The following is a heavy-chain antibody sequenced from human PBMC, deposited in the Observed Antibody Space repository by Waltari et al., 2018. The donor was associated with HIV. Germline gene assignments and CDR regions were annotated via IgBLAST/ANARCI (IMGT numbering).Heavy chain of an antibody. D-gene: IGHD3-22*01. CDR2: VHGSGST. V-gene: IGHV4-59*01. Sequence: QVQLQESGPGLVKPSEPLSLICSVSGGPTCGYYWTWIRQPPGKGLEWIGYVHGSGSTKYNPSLQSRVTISIDTSRNQVSLALNSVTAADTAVYFCARVKASYYDGSGFYFLDYWGQGTLVTVSS. J-gene: IGHJ4*02. CDR3: ARVKASYYDGSGFYFLDY. CDR1: GGPTCGYY.